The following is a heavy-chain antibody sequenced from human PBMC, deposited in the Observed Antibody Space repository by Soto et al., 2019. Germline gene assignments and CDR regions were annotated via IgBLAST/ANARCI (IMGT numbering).Heavy chain of an antibody. Sequence: QVQLQQWGAGLLKPSETLSLTCAVYGGSFSGYYWSWIRQPPGQGLEWIGEINHSGSTNYNPPLKSRVTISVDTTKHQYSLKLSAVTAADAAVYYCARDSKLRHYGMDVWGQGTTVTVSS. CDR2: INHSGST. CDR1: GGSFSGYY. CDR3: ARDSKLRHYGMDV. D-gene: IGHD1-26*01. J-gene: IGHJ6*02. V-gene: IGHV4-34*01.